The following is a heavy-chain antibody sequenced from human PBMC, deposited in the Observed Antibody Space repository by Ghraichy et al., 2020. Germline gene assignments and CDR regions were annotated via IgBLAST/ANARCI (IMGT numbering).Heavy chain of an antibody. CDR2: IYYSGST. CDR1: GGSISSYY. Sequence: SETLSLTCTVSGGSISSYYWSWIRQPPGKGLEWIGYIYYSGSTNYNPSLKSRVTISVDTSKNQFSLKLSSVTAADTAVYYCARVRYCSGGSCYHRGFDYWGQGTLVTVSS. CDR3: ARVRYCSGGSCYHRGFDY. J-gene: IGHJ4*02. D-gene: IGHD2-15*01. V-gene: IGHV4-59*01.